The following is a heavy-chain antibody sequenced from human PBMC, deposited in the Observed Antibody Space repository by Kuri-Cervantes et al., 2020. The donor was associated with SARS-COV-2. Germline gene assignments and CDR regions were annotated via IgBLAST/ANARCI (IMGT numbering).Heavy chain of an antibody. CDR1: GYTFSSYA. D-gene: IGHD2-15*01. V-gene: IGHV1-69*13. CDR3: ARDRVVPGDYYYGMDV. Sequence: SVKVSCKASGYTFSSYAISWVRQAPGQGLEWMGGIIPIFGTANYAQKFQGRVTITADESTSTAYMELSSLRSEDTAVYYCARDRVVPGDYYYGMDVWGQGTTVTVSS. CDR2: IIPIFGTA. J-gene: IGHJ6*02.